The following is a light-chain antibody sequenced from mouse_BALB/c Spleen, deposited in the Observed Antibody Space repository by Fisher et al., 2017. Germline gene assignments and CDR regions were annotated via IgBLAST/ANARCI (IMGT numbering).Light chain of an antibody. CDR1: SSVSY. Sequence: IVITQSPAIMSASPGEKVTMTCSASSSVSYMYWYQQKPRSSPKPWIYLTSNLASGVPARFSGSGSGTSYSLTIGSMEAEDAATYYCQQWSSNPLTFGAGTKLELK. CDR2: LTS. CDR3: QQWSSNPLT. V-gene: IGKV4-68*01. J-gene: IGKJ5*01.